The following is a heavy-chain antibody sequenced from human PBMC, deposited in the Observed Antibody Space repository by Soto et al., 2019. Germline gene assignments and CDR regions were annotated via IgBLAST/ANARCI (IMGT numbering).Heavy chain of an antibody. CDR2: IIPILGIA. V-gene: IGHV1-69*02. CDR1: GGTFSSYT. J-gene: IGHJ6*03. Sequence: SVKVSCKSSGGTFSSYTISWVRQAPGQGLEWMGRIIPILGIANYAQKFQGRVTITADKSTSTAYMELSSLRSEDTAVYYCARDMENVDILATFNYDYMDVWGKRAP. D-gene: IGHD5-12*01. CDR3: ARDMENVDILATFNYDYMDV.